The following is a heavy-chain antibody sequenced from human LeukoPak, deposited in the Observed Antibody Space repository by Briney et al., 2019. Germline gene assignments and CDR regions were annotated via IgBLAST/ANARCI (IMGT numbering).Heavy chain of an antibody. CDR2: MSSSSSYI. Sequence: GGSLRLSCAASGFTFSSYSMNWVRQAPGKGLEWVSSMSSSSSYIYYADSVKGRFTISRDNSKNTLYLQMNSLRAEDTAVYYCAKDRETYNYGSGSYGPGFDYWGQGTLVTVSS. D-gene: IGHD3-10*01. V-gene: IGHV3-21*01. CDR3: AKDRETYNYGSGSYGPGFDY. CDR1: GFTFSSYS. J-gene: IGHJ4*02.